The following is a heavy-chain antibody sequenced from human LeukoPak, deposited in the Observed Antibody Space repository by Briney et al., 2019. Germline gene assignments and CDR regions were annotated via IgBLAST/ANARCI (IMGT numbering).Heavy chain of an antibody. CDR3: ARDSGTTGEVKFDP. J-gene: IGHJ5*02. V-gene: IGHV4-34*01. D-gene: IGHD3-10*01. CDR2: INHSGST. Sequence: PSETLSLTCAVYGGSFSGYYWSWIRQTPGKGLEWIGEINHSGSTNYNPSLKSRVTMSVDTSNNQFSLRLRFVTAADTAVYYCARDSGTTGEVKFDPWGQGTLVTVSS. CDR1: GGSFSGYY.